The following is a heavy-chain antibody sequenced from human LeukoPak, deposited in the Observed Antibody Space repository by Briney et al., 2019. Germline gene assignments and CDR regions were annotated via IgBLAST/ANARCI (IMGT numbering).Heavy chain of an antibody. Sequence: SQTLSLTCTVPGGSISSGSYYWSWIRQPAGKGLEWIGRIYTSGSTNYNPSLKSRVTISVDTSKNQFSLKLSSVTAADTAVYYCARDKNWVFDYWGQGTLVTVSS. V-gene: IGHV4-61*02. CDR2: IYTSGST. D-gene: IGHD7-27*01. CDR1: GGSISSGSYY. CDR3: ARDKNWVFDY. J-gene: IGHJ4*02.